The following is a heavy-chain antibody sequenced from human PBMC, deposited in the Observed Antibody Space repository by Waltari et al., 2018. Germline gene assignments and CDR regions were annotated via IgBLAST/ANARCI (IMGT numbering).Heavy chain of an antibody. J-gene: IGHJ4*02. Sequence: EVRLVESGGGLVQPGGSLTLSCAASGFTFSNYGMSWVRQAPGKGLEGVSTMRGSVGNTFYAESVKGRFTRSNDNSKDTLFLQMNSLRFDDTAEYYCGKSTGSYYEVFDYWSRGTLVTVSS. CDR1: GFTFSNYG. V-gene: IGHV3-23*04. CDR2: MRGSVGNT. CDR3: GKSTGSYYEVFDY. D-gene: IGHD1-26*01.